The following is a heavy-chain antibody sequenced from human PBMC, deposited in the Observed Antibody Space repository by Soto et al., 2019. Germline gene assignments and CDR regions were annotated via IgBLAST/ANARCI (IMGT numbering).Heavy chain of an antibody. D-gene: IGHD2-15*01. J-gene: IGHJ4*02. CDR3: ARELSGGSCLGY. Sequence: PVGSLRLSCAASGFTFSSYGMHWVRQAPGKGLEWVAVIWYDGSNKYYADSVKGRFTISRDNSKNTLYLQMNSLRAEDTAVYYCARELSGGSCLGYWGQGTLVTVSS. CDR2: IWYDGSNK. V-gene: IGHV3-33*01. CDR1: GFTFSSYG.